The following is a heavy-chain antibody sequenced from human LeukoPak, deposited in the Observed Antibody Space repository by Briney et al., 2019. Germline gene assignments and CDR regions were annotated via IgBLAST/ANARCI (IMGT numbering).Heavy chain of an antibody. Sequence: GASVKVSCKASGYTFSGYYMHWVRQAPGQGLEWMGWINPNSGGTNYARKFQGRVTMTRDTSISTAYMELSRLRFDDTAVYYCASGSSYDSSGRGFDYWGQGTLVTVSS. CDR1: GYTFSGYY. CDR3: ASGSSYDSSGRGFDY. D-gene: IGHD3-22*01. V-gene: IGHV1-2*02. CDR2: INPNSGGT. J-gene: IGHJ4*02.